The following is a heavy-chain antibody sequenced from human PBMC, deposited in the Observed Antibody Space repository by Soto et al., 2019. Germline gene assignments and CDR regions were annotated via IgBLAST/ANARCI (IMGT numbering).Heavy chain of an antibody. J-gene: IGHJ4*02. V-gene: IGHV5-10-1*01. CDR2: IDPSDSNT. CDR1: ENTIRSYL. D-gene: IGHD2-15*01. CDR3: ARGRKGRCVAGNCYLFDS. Sequence: ESLKISCEGCENTIRSYLISWVRQMPGKGLEWMGSIDPSDSNTYYRPSLRGHVTISADRSTSTAYLQWSSLSASDTAMYYCARGRKGRCVAGNCYLFDSWGQGTVVTVSS.